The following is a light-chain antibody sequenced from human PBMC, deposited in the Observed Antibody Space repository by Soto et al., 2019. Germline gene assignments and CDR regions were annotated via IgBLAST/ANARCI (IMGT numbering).Light chain of an antibody. CDR2: EVS. CDR3: SSYAGNNNVV. V-gene: IGLV2-8*01. CDR1: SSDVGGYNY. Sequence: QSALTQPPSASGSPGQSVTISCTGSSSDVGGYNYVSWYQQHPGKAPKFMIYEVSKRPSGVPDRFSGSKSGNTASLTVSGLQAEDEADYYCSSYAGNNNVVFGGGTKVTVL. J-gene: IGLJ2*01.